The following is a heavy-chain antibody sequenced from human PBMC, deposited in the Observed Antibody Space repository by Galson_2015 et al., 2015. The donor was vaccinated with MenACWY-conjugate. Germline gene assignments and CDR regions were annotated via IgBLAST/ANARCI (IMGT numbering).Heavy chain of an antibody. CDR3: ARATVAGTVYFDY. D-gene: IGHD6-19*01. Sequence: IRQPPGKGLEWIGSIYYSGSTYYNPSLKSRVTISVDTSKNQFSLKLSSVTAADTAVYYCARATVAGTVYFDYWGQGTLVTVSS. J-gene: IGHJ4*02. CDR2: IYYSGST. V-gene: IGHV4-39*07.